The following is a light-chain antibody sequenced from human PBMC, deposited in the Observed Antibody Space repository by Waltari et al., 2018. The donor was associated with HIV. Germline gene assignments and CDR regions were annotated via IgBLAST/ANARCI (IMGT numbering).Light chain of an antibody. CDR3: QQFCRTPYT. Sequence: DIVMTQSPDSLAVSLGERATINCKSSQTIFYSSNNKNYLAWYQQKPGQSPKLLISWSSTREFGVPYRFSGSESGTDFTLTISSLRAEDWAVYYCQQFCRTPYTFGQGTRLEFK. CDR1: QTIFYSSNNKNY. J-gene: IGKJ2*01. V-gene: IGKV4-1*01. CDR2: WSS.